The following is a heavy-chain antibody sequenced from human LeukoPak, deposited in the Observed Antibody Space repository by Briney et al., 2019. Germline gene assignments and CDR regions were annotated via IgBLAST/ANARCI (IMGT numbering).Heavy chain of an antibody. D-gene: IGHD3-10*01. J-gene: IGHJ4*02. Sequence: ASVKVSCKASGYTFTSYYMHWVRQAPGQGLEWMGIINPSGGSTSYAQKLQGRVTMTTDTSTSTAYMELRSLRSDDTAVYYCARDSRLGYYGSGDVDYWGQGTLVTVSS. CDR3: ARDSRLGYYGSGDVDY. CDR1: GYTFTSYY. CDR2: INPSGGST. V-gene: IGHV1-46*01.